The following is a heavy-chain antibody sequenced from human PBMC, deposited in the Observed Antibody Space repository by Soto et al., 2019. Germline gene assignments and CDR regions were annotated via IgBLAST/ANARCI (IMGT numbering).Heavy chain of an antibody. CDR2: IKQDGSEK. CDR1: GFTFSSYW. Sequence: PGGSLRLSCAASGFTFSSYWMSWVRQAPGKGLEWVANIKQDGSEKYYVDSVKGRFTISRDNAKNSLYLQMNSLRAEDTAVYYCARSAYGWLQGYYYYYGMDVWGQGTTVTVSS. V-gene: IGHV3-7*01. D-gene: IGHD5-12*01. CDR3: ARSAYGWLQGYYYYYGMDV. J-gene: IGHJ6*02.